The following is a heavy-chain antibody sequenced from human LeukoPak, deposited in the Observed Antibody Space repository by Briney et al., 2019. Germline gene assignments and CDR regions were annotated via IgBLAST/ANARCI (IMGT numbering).Heavy chain of an antibody. Sequence: SETLSLTCAVSGGSISGYYWIWIRQPPGKGLEWIGYIYYSGITNYNPSLKSRVTISVDTSKNQFSLKRSSVTAADTAVYYCARHLYSGYDRVFDYWGQGTLVTVSS. J-gene: IGHJ4*02. CDR2: IYYSGIT. D-gene: IGHD5-12*01. V-gene: IGHV4-59*08. CDR3: ARHLYSGYDRVFDY. CDR1: GGSISGYY.